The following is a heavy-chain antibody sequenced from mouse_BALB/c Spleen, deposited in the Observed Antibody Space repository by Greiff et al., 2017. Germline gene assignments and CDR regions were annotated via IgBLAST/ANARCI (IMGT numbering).Heavy chain of an antibody. D-gene: IGHD3-1*01. V-gene: IGHV1-9*01. J-gene: IGHJ2*01. CDR2: ILPGSGST. CDR1: GYTFSSYW. Sequence: VQLQQSGAELMKPGASVTISCKATGYTFSSYWIEWVKQRPGHGLEWIGEILPGSGSTNYNEKFKGKATFTADTSSNTAYMQLSSLTSEDSAVYYCARRGYGYLDYWGQGTTLTVSS. CDR3: ARRGYGYLDY.